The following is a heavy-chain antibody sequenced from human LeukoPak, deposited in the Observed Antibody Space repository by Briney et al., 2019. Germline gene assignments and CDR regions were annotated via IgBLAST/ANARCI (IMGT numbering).Heavy chain of an antibody. D-gene: IGHD3-22*01. CDR3: AKDDSSGEFDY. CDR2: ISYDGSNK. Sequence: PGGSLRLSCAASGFTFSSYAMHWVRQAPGKGLEWVAVISYDGSNKYYADSVKGRFTISRDNSKNTLYLQMNSLRAEDTAVYYCAKDDSSGEFDYWGQGTLVTVSS. CDR1: GFTFSSYA. V-gene: IGHV3-30*04. J-gene: IGHJ4*02.